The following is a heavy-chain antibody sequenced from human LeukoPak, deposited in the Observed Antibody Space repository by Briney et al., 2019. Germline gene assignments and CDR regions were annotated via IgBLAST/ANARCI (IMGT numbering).Heavy chain of an antibody. V-gene: IGHV4-34*01. CDR3: AREKQQLGVADLYGMDV. J-gene: IGHJ6*02. Sequence: KSSETLSLTCAVYGGSFSGYYWSWIRQPPGKGLEWIGEINHSGSTNYNPSLKSRVTISVDTSKNQFSLKLSSVTAADTAVYYCAREKQQLGVADLYGMDVWGQGTTVTVSS. CDR1: GGSFSGYY. D-gene: IGHD6-13*01. CDR2: INHSGST.